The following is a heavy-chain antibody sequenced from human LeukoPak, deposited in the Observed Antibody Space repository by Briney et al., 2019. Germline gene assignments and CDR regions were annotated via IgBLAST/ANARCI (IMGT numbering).Heavy chain of an antibody. D-gene: IGHD3-22*01. CDR3: ARDGEYYDSSGSYFDY. Sequence: ASVKVSCKASGYTFTTYYMHWVRQAPGQGLEWMGILNPSSGSTSYAQRFQGRVTMTRDTSTSTFYMELRSLKSEDTAVYYCARDGEYYDSSGSYFDYWGRGTAVTVPS. V-gene: IGHV1-46*01. CDR2: LNPSSGST. CDR1: GYTFTTYY. J-gene: IGHJ4*02.